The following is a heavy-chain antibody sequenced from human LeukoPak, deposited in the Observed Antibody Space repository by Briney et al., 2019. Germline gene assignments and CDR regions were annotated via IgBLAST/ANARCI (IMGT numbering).Heavy chain of an antibody. D-gene: IGHD1-1*01. CDR2: ISGSSTYS. CDR3: ARGHQLVVVRPWDWSFDL. CDR1: GFPFSTYT. Sequence: PGGSLRLSCAGSGFPFSTYTMNWVRQAPGKGLEWLSTISGSSTYSYYADSVKGRFTISRDDAKNSLYLQMNSLRAEDTAVYYCARGHQLVVVRPWDWSFDLWGRGTLVTVSS. J-gene: IGHJ2*01. V-gene: IGHV3-21*01.